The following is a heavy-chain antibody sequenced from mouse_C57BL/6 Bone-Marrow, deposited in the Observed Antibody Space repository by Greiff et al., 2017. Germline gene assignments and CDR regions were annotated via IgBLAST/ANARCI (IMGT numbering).Heavy chain of an antibody. CDR2: IDPSDSYT. Sequence: QVQLQQPGAELVKPGASVKLSCKASGYTFTSYWMQWVKQRPGQGLEWIGEIDPSDSYTNYNQKFKGKATLAVDTSSSTAYMQLSSLTSEDSAVYYCARRGLYSTVVADWYFDVWGTGTTVTVSS. D-gene: IGHD1-1*01. V-gene: IGHV1-50*01. CDR1: GYTFTSYW. CDR3: ARRGLYSTVVADWYFDV. J-gene: IGHJ1*03.